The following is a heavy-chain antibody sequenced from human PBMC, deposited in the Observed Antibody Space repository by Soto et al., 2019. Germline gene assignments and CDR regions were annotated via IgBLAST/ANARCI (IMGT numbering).Heavy chain of an antibody. V-gene: IGHV4-31*03. CDR3: ARDGTFNTGDQFDY. J-gene: IGHJ4*02. CDR2: IYYSGST. CDR1: GGSISSGGYY. D-gene: IGHD3-16*01. Sequence: SETLSLTCTVSGGSISSGGYYWSWIRQHPGKGLEWIGYIYYSGSTYYNPSLKSRVTISVDTSKNQFSLKLSSVTAADTAVYYCARDGTFNTGDQFDYWGQGTLVTVSS.